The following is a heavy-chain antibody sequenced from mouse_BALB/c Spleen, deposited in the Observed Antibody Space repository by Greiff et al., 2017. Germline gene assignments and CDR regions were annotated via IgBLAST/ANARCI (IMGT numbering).Heavy chain of an antibody. CDR2: ISYSGST. J-gene: IGHJ3*01. CDR1: GYSITSDYA. CDR3: ARGPLYGSSSWFAY. D-gene: IGHD1-1*01. Sequence: EVKLVESGPGLVKPSQSLSLTCTVTGYSITSDYAWNWIRQFPGNKLEWMGYISYSGSTSYNPSLKSRISITRDTSKNQFFLQLNSVTTEDTATYYCARGPLYGSSSWFAYWGQGTLVTVSA. V-gene: IGHV3-2*02.